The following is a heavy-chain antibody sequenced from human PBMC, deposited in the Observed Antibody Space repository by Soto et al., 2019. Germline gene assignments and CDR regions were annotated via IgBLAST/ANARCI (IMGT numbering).Heavy chain of an antibody. J-gene: IGHJ4*02. D-gene: IGHD3-22*01. CDR3: ARRGPMTKDY. CDR1: GFTFSSYS. V-gene: IGHV3-48*01. CDR2: ISSSSSTI. Sequence: GGSLRLSCAASGFTFSSYSMNWVRQAPGKGLEWVSYISSSSSTIYYADSVKGRFTISRDNAKNSLYLQMNSLRAEDTAVYYCARRGPMTKDYWGQGTLVTVSS.